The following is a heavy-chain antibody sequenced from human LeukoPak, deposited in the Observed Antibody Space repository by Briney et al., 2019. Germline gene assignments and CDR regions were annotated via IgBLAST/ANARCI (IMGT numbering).Heavy chain of an antibody. J-gene: IGHJ6*03. CDR2: IYWDDDK. V-gene: IGHV2-5*02. D-gene: IGHD4-17*01. CDR1: GFSLSTSGVG. Sequence: SGPTLVKPTQTLTLTCTFSGFSLSTSGVGVGWIRQPPGKALEWLALIYWDDDKRYSPSLKSRLTITKDTSKNQVVLTMTNMDPVDTATYYCARTTTVTTAPYYYYYYYMDVWGKGTTVPVSS. CDR3: ARTTTVTTAPYYYYYYYMDV.